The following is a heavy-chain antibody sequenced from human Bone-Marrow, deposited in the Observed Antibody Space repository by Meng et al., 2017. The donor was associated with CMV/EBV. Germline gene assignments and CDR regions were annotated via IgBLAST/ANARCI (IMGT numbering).Heavy chain of an antibody. V-gene: IGHV4-39*07. J-gene: IGHJ2*01. CDR1: GGSISSSSYY. D-gene: IGHD3-9*01. Sequence: SETLSLTCTVSGGSISSSSYYWGWIRQPPGKGLEWIGSIYYSGSTYYNPSLKSRVTISVDTSKNQFSLKLSSVTAADTAVYYCARGAEYDILTGSSWYFDLWGRGTLVTVSS. CDR3: ARGAEYDILTGSSWYFDL. CDR2: IYYSGST.